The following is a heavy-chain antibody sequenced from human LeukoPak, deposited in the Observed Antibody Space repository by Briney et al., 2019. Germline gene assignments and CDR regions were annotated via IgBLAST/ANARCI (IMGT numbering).Heavy chain of an antibody. D-gene: IGHD2-2*02. Sequence: KTSETLSLTCTVSGGSISSYYWSWIRQPPGKALEWIGYIYYSGSTNYNPSLKSRVTISVDTSKNQFSLKLSSVTAADMAVYYCARYCSGTSCYTTSFDYWGQGTLVTVSS. CDR2: IYYSGST. J-gene: IGHJ4*02. V-gene: IGHV4-59*01. CDR3: ARYCSGTSCYTTSFDY. CDR1: GGSISSYY.